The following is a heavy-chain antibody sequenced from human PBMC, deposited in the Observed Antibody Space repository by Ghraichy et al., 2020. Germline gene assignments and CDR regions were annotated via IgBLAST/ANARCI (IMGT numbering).Heavy chain of an antibody. V-gene: IGHV4-34*01. CDR1: GGSFSGYY. CDR2: INHSGST. Sequence: SETLSLTCAVYGGSFSGYYWSWIRQPPGKGLEWIGEINHSGSTNYNPSLKSRVTISVDTSKNQFSLKLSSVTAADTAVYYCARFGYSSSWSPNYYYGMDVWGQGTTVTVSS. D-gene: IGHD6-13*01. CDR3: ARFGYSSSWSPNYYYGMDV. J-gene: IGHJ6*02.